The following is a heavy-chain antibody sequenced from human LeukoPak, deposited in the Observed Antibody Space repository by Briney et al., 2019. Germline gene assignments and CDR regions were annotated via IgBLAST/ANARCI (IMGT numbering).Heavy chain of an antibody. CDR3: AKDRSGSLDY. CDR2: INSDGRST. CDR1: GFSFSSDL. D-gene: IGHD1-26*01. V-gene: IGHV3-74*01. J-gene: IGHJ4*02. Sequence: GGSLRLSCAASGFSFSSDLTHWVRQAPGKGLVWVSHINSDGRSTRYADSVKGRFTISRDNAKNTLYLQMNSLRAEDTAVYYCAKDRSGSLDYWGQGTLVTVSS.